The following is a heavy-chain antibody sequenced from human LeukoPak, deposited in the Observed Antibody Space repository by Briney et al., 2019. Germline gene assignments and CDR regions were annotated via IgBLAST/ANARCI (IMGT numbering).Heavy chain of an antibody. CDR3: ARDYDFWGGYYYYMDV. CDR1: GFTFSSYS. CDR2: ISSSSSYI. Sequence: GGSLRLSCAASGFTFSSYSMNWVRQAPGKGLEWVSSISSSSSYIYYADSVKGRFTISRDNAKNSLYLQMNSLRAEDTAVYYCARDYDFWGGYYYYMDVWGKGTTVTVSS. D-gene: IGHD3-3*01. J-gene: IGHJ6*03. V-gene: IGHV3-21*01.